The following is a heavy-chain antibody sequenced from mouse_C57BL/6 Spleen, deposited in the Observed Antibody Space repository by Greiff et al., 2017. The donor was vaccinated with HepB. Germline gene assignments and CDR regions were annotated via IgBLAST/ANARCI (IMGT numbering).Heavy chain of an antibody. J-gene: IGHJ1*03. Sequence: DVKLVESGGDLVKPGGSLKLSCAASGFTFSSYGMSWVRQTPDKRLEWVATISSGGSYTYYPDSVKGRFTISRDNAKNTLYLQMSSLKSEDTAMYYCARHKNFDVWGTGTTVTVSS. CDR1: GFTFSSYG. V-gene: IGHV5-6*02. CDR2: ISSGGSYT. CDR3: ARHKNFDV.